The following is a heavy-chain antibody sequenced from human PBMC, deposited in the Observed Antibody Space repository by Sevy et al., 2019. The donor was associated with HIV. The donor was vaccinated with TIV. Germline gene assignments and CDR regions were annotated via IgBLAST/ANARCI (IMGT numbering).Heavy chain of an antibody. Sequence: GGSLRLSCAASGFRFSSDWMHWVRQAPGKGLVWVSRINGDGSSTVYADSVKGRFTISRDNAKNTLFLQRNYLRAEDTAVYFCARGAAPQNYWGQGTMVTVSS. D-gene: IGHD2-15*01. CDR2: INGDGSST. CDR3: ARGAAPQNY. CDR1: GFRFSSDW. V-gene: IGHV3-74*01. J-gene: IGHJ4*02.